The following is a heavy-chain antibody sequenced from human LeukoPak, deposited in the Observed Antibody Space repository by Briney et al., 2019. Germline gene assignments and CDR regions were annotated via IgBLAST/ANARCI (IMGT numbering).Heavy chain of an antibody. CDR3: ARDKWEYSYGSRVCLY. CDR1: GFTFSSYW. J-gene: IGHJ4*02. D-gene: IGHD5-18*01. Sequence: GGSLRLSCAASGFTFSSYWMSWVRQAPGKGLEWVANIKQDGSEKYYVDSVKGRFTISRDNAKNSLYLQMNSLRAEDTAVYYCARDKWEYSYGSRVCLYWGQGTLVTVSS. CDR2: IKQDGSEK. V-gene: IGHV3-7*01.